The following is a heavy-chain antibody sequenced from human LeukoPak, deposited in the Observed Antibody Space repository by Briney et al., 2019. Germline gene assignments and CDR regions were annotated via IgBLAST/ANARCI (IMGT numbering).Heavy chain of an antibody. V-gene: IGHV4-39*01. CDR3: ARHRCSGGSCYYVDWFDP. D-gene: IGHD2-15*01. J-gene: IGHJ5*02. CDR2: IYYSGST. Sequence: SQTLSLTCTVSGGSISSSSYYWGWIREPPGKGLEWIGSIYYSGSTHYNPSLKSRVTISVDTSNNQFSLKLSSVTAADTAVYYCARHRCSGGSCYYVDWFDPWGQGTLVTVSS. CDR1: GGSISSSSYY.